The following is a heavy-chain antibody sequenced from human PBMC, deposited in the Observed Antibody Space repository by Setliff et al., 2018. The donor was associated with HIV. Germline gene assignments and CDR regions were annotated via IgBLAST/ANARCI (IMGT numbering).Heavy chain of an antibody. J-gene: IGHJ3*01. CDR3: AREDSLVLVPAIMRGDGFDV. CDR2: VYYTGKT. CDR1: GGSITSSSFY. D-gene: IGHD2-2*01. Sequence: SETLSLTCTVSGGSITSSSFYWAWIRQSPGKGLEWIGSVYYTGKTKYNPSLESRLTMSMDASESQFSLTLNSVTAADTAMYYCAREDSLVLVPAIMRGDGFDVWVQGTMVTVSS. V-gene: IGHV4-39*07.